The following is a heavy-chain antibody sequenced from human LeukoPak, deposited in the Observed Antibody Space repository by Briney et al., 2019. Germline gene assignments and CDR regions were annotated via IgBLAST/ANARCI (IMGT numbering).Heavy chain of an antibody. Sequence: GGSLRLSCAASGFTFSSYAMHWVRQAPGKGLEWVAVISYDGSNKYYADSVKGRFTISRDNSKNTLYLQMNSLRAEDTAVYYCARASDTAMVTTPIDYWGQGTLVTVSS. CDR2: ISYDGSNK. CDR3: ARASDTAMVTTPIDY. V-gene: IGHV3-30-3*01. CDR1: GFTFSSYA. J-gene: IGHJ4*02. D-gene: IGHD5-18*01.